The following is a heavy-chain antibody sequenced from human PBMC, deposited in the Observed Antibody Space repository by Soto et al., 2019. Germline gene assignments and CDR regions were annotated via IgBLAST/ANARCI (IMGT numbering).Heavy chain of an antibody. V-gene: IGHV4-4*02. CDR1: GGSVSSSNW. J-gene: IGHJ5*02. CDR2: IYHSGST. D-gene: IGHD3-22*01. CDR3: ASVGSDYDNSGYYLP. Sequence: SETLSLTCIVSGGSVSSSNWWGWVRQPPGKGLEWIGEIYHSGSTTYNPSLKSRATISVDKSENQFSLRLKSVTAADTAVYYCASVGSDYDNSGYYLPWGPGTLVTVSS.